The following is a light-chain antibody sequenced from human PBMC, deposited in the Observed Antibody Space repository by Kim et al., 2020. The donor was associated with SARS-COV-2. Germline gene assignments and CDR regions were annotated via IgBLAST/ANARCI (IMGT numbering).Light chain of an antibody. V-gene: IGKV1-39*01. CDR3: QQSSSFPLT. Sequence: DIQMTQSPSSLSASVGDRVTITCRASQDISRYLNWYQQKPGKAPKLLIYTASSLQSGVPARFSGSTSGTDFTLTISSLQPEDFATYYCQQSSSFPLTFGGGTKVDIK. CDR2: TAS. J-gene: IGKJ4*01. CDR1: QDISRY.